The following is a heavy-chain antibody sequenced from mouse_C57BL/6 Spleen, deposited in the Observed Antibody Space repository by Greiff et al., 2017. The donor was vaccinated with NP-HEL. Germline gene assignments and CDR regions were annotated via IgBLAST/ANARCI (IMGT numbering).Heavy chain of an antibody. CDR2: INPNNGGT. CDR3: ARDFFFDY. CDR1: GYTFTDYY. V-gene: IGHV1-26*01. J-gene: IGHJ2*01. Sequence: EVQLQQSGPELVKPGASVKISCKASGYTFTDYYMNWVKQSHGKSLEWIGDINPNNGGTSYNQKFKGKATLTVDKSSSTAYMELRSLTSEDSAVYYCARDFFFDYCGQGTTLTVSS.